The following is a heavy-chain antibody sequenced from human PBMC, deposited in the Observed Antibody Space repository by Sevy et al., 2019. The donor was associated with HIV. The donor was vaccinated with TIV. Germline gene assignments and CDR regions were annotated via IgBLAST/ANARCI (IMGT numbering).Heavy chain of an antibody. CDR1: GFTFSSYS. Sequence: GGCLRLSCVASGFTFSSYSMHWVRQAPGKGLEWVSSVSSSSDYIYYADSVKGRFTISRDNAKNSLYLQMNSLRAEDTAVYYCAKSWGSITAAGLDYWGQGTLVTVSS. J-gene: IGHJ4*02. CDR2: VSSSSDYI. V-gene: IGHV3-21*01. D-gene: IGHD6-13*01. CDR3: AKSWGSITAAGLDY.